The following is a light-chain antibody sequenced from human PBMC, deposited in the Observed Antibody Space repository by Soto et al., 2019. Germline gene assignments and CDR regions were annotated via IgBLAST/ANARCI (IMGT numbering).Light chain of an antibody. CDR3: SSYGGNNYFMV. Sequence: QSALTQPPSASGSPGQTVTISCTGTSSDVGGFDRVYWYQQHPGKAPKLMIYEVDKRPSGVPDRFSGSKSGNTASLTVSGLQAEDEGDYYCSSYGGNNYFMVFGGGTKLTVL. CDR1: SSDVGGFDR. V-gene: IGLV2-8*01. CDR2: EVD. J-gene: IGLJ2*01.